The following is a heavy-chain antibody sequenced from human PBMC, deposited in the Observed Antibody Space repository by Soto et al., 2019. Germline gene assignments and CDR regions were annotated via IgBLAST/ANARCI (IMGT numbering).Heavy chain of an antibody. V-gene: IGHV3-48*02. CDR3: ARVVVVVTAPGAFDI. CDR1: GFTFSSYS. J-gene: IGHJ3*02. D-gene: IGHD2-21*02. Sequence: GGSLRLSCAASGFTFSSYSMNWVRQAPGKGLEWVSYISSSSTIYYADSVKGRFTISRDNAKNSLYLQMNSLRDEDTAVYYCARVVVVVTAPGAFDIWGQGTMVTVSS. CDR2: ISSSSTI.